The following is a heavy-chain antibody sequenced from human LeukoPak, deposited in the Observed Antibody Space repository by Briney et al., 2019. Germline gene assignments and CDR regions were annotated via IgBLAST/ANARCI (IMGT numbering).Heavy chain of an antibody. CDR2: IIPIFGTA. CDR1: GGTFSSYA. D-gene: IGHD6-6*01. CDR3: ARSGAARRNVGILDY. J-gene: IGHJ4*02. Sequence: GASVKVSCKASGGTFSSYAISWVRQAPGQGLEWMGGIIPIFGTANYAQKFQGRVTITADESTSTAYMELSSLRSEDTAVYYCARSGAARRNVGILDYWGQGTLVTVSS. V-gene: IGHV1-69*01.